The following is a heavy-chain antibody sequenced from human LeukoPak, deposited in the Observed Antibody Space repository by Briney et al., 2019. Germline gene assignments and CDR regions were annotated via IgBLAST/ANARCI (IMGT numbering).Heavy chain of an antibody. J-gene: IGHJ4*02. V-gene: IGHV1-46*01. D-gene: IGHD6-13*01. CDR2: INPSSGST. CDR1: GYTFTSYH. Sequence: GASVKVSCKASGYTFTSYHMHWVRPAPGQGLEWMGIINPSSGSTSYAQKFQGRVTMTRDTSTSTAYMELSSLRSEDTAVYYCASIIAAAGRGFDYWGQGPLVTVSS. CDR3: ASIIAAAGRGFDY.